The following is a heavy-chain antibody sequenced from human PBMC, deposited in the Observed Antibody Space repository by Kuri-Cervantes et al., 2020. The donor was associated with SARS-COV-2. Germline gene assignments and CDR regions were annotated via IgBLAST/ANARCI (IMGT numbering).Heavy chain of an antibody. J-gene: IGHJ6*02. CDR3: ARAADYSNYYYYGMDV. CDR2: ISSSSSYI. V-gene: IGHV3-21*01. Sequence: ESLKISCAASGFTFSSYSMNWVRQAPGKGLEWVSSISSSSSYIYYADSVKGRFTISRDNAKNSLYLQKNSLRAEDTAVYYCARAADYSNYYYYGMDVWGQGTTVTVSS. D-gene: IGHD4-11*01. CDR1: GFTFSSYS.